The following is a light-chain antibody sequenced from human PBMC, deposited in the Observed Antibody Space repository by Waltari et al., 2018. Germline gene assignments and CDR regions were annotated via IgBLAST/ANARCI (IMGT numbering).Light chain of an antibody. CDR1: NGDVGDY. CDR3: CSYTRSSSTRYWV. J-gene: IGLJ3*02. CDR2: DVS. Sequence: QTALTQPASVSGSPGQSITISCTGPNGDVGDYVPWYHQLPGNAPKLLIYDVSNRPSGVSNRFSGSKSGNAASLTISGLQAEDGADYYCCSYTRSSSTRYWVFGGGTTLTVL. V-gene: IGLV2-14*03.